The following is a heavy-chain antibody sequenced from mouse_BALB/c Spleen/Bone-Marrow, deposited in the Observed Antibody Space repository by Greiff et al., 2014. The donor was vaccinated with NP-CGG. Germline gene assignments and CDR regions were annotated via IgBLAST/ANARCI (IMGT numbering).Heavy chain of an antibody. CDR2: IVPSSGYT. CDR1: GYTFTSYT. V-gene: IGHV1-4*02. CDR3: AREARTGAWFAY. J-gene: IGHJ3*01. D-gene: IGHD4-1*01. Sequence: VELQQSGAELARPGASVKMSCKASGYTFTSYTIQWAKRRPGQGLEWVGYIVPSSGYTDYNQNFKDKTTLTADKSSSTAYMQLSSLTSADSAVYYCAREARTGAWFAYWGQGTLVTVSA.